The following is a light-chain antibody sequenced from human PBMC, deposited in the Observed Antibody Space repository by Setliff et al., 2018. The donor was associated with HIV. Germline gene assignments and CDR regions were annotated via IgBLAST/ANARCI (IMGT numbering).Light chain of an antibody. V-gene: IGLV7-46*01. CDR2: ETT. CDR3: LLSNSGARPSCV. CDR1: SGPVTYDHD. Sequence: QAVVTQEPSVTVSPGGTVTLTCGSSSGPVTYDHDSYWFQQKPGQAPRTLIYETTNKHSWTPARFSGSLLGGKGALTLSGAQPEDEAEYYCLLSNSGARPSCVFGGGTKVTVL. J-gene: IGLJ3*02.